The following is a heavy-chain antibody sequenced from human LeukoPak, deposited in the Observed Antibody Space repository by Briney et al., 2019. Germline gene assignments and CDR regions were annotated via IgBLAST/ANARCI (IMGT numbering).Heavy chain of an antibody. D-gene: IGHD2-2*01. CDR3: ARDFTPPYCTSTSCPRGGWFDP. J-gene: IGHJ5*02. CDR2: INPFNANT. CDR1: GYTFNSYG. V-gene: IGHV1-18*01. Sequence: ASVKVSCKASGYTFNSYGITWVRQAPGRGLEWMGWINPFNANTAYAQNLQGRVTMTTDTSTNTAYMDLRSLGSDDTAVHYCARDFTPPYCTSTSCPRGGWFDPWGQGTLVTDSS.